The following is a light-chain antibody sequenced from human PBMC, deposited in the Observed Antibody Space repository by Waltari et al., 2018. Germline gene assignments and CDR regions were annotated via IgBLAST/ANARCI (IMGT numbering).Light chain of an antibody. CDR2: DVS. V-gene: IGLV2-14*01. CDR3: CSFTSRSTWV. Sequence: QSALTQPASVSGSPGQSITIPCPGTSSDVGGSNYVSWYQQHPGKVPKLLIFDVSNRPSGVSNRFSGSKSGNTASLTISGLQAEDESDYYCCSFTSRSTWVFGGGTKLTVL. CDR1: SSDVGGSNY. J-gene: IGLJ3*02.